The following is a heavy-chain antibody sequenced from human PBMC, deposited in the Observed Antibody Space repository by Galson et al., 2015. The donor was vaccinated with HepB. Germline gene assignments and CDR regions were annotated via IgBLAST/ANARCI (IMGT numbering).Heavy chain of an antibody. CDR2: ISQGGSEK. CDR1: GFTFCSYS. D-gene: IGHD6-13*01. Sequence: SLRLSCAASGFTFCSYSMSWVRQAPGKGLEWVANISQGGSEKYYVDSVRGRFTISRDNAKNSLYLQMNSLRAEDTAVYYCARERRSWYYYYYGMGVWGQGTTVTVSS. V-gene: IGHV3-7*03. CDR3: ARERRSWYYYYYGMGV. J-gene: IGHJ6*02.